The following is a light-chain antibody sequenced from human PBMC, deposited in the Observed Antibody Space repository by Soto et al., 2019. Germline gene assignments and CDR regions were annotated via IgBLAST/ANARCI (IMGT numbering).Light chain of an antibody. J-gene: IGLJ2*01. V-gene: IGLV2-23*01. Sequence: QSALTQPASVSGSPGQSITISCTGTSSDIGGYILVSWYQQEPGKAPKLMIYEGSKRPSGVSNRFSGSKSGNTASLTISGLQAEDEAHYYCSSYVGSDTYVIFGGGTKLTVL. CDR1: SSDIGGYIL. CDR2: EGS. CDR3: SSYVGSDTYVI.